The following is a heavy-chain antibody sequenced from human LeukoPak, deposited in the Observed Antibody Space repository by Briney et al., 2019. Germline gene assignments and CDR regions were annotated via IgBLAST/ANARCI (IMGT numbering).Heavy chain of an antibody. V-gene: IGHV3-21*01. CDR1: GFTFSSYS. Sequence: PGGSLRLSCAASGFTFSSYSMNWVRQAPGKGLEWVSSISSSSSYIYYADSVKGRFTISRDNAKNSLYLQMNSLRAEDTAVYYCASAVEMATITTGLYYFDYWGQGTLVTVSS. J-gene: IGHJ4*02. CDR3: ASAVEMATITTGLYYFDY. D-gene: IGHD5-24*01. CDR2: ISSSSSYI.